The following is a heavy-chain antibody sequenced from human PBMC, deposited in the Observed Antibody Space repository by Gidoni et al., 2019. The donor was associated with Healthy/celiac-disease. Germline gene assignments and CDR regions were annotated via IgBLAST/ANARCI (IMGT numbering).Heavy chain of an antibody. J-gene: IGHJ5*02. CDR3: AKQGYCTNGVCYRGWFDP. CDR2: ISGSGGST. V-gene: IGHV3-23*01. Sequence: EVQLLESGGGLVQPGGSLRLSCAASGFTFRRYAMSWVRQAPGKGLEWVSAISGSGGSTYYADSVKGRFTISRDNSKNTLYLQMNSLRAEDTAVYYCAKQGYCTNGVCYRGWFDPWGQGTLVTVSS. CDR1: GFTFRRYA. D-gene: IGHD2-8*01.